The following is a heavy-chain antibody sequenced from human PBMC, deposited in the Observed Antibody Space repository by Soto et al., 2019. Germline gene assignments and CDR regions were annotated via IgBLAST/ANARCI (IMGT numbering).Heavy chain of an antibody. J-gene: IGHJ4*02. CDR3: AKGGYYCDS. CDR2: ISFDGSNE. V-gene: IGHV3-30*18. D-gene: IGHD1-26*01. CDR1: GFTFSSYG. Sequence: QVQLVESGGGVVQPGRSLRLSCAASGFTFSSYGMHWVRQAPGKGLEWVAVISFDGSNEYYADSVKGRFTISRDNSKNTLYLQMNSLRSEDTGLYYCAKGGYYCDSWGQGTLVTVSS.